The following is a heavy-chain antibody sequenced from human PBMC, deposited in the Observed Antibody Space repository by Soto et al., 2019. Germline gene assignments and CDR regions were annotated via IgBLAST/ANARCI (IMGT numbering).Heavy chain of an antibody. J-gene: IGHJ4*02. CDR2: ISSGAITI. CDR1: GFTFSDYY. V-gene: IGHV3-11*01. CDR3: AGQYSSSSVEF. D-gene: IGHD6-6*01. Sequence: QVQLVESGGGLVKPGGSLRLSCAASGFTFSDYYMNWIRQAPGKGLEWVSYISSGAITIYYADSVKGRFTISKDNAKTSLCLQMNGLSAEDTAVYYCAGQYSSSSVEFWGQGTLVTVSS.